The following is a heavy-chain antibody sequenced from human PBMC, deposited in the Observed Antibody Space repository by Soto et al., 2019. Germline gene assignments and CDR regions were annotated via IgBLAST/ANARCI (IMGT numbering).Heavy chain of an antibody. D-gene: IGHD6-6*01. CDR3: ARGIAARPHVDY. J-gene: IGHJ4*02. V-gene: IGHV3-66*01. CDR1: GFTVSSNY. CDR2: IYSGGST. Sequence: PGGSLRLSCAASGFTVSSNYMSWVRQAPGKGLEWVSVIYSGGSTYYADSVKGRFTISRDNSKNTLYLQMNSLRAEDTVVYYCARGIAARPHVDYWGQGTLVTVSS.